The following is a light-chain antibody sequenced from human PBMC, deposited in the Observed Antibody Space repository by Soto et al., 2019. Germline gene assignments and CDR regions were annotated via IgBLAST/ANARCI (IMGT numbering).Light chain of an antibody. CDR1: QSVSSSY. Sequence: EIVLTQSPGTLSLSPGERATLSCRASQSVSSSYLAWYQQKPGQAPRPLIYGASSRATGIPDRFSGSGSGTDFTLTISRLEPEDFAVYYSQQYGSSPRTFGHRTQVDSK. J-gene: IGKJ1*01. CDR2: GAS. V-gene: IGKV3-20*01. CDR3: QQYGSSPRT.